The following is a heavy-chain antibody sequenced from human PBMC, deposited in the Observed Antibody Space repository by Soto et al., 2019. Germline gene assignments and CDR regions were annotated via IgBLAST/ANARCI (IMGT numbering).Heavy chain of an antibody. Sequence: ASVKVSCKVSGYTLTELSMHWVRQAPGNGLEWMGGFDPEDGETIYAQKFQGRVTMTEDTSTDTAYMELSSLRSEDTAVYYCATGLDIVLVPADPDVDYGMDVWGQGTTVTVSS. CDR2: FDPEDGET. J-gene: IGHJ6*02. D-gene: IGHD2-2*01. V-gene: IGHV1-24*01. CDR1: GYTLTELS. CDR3: ATGLDIVLVPADPDVDYGMDV.